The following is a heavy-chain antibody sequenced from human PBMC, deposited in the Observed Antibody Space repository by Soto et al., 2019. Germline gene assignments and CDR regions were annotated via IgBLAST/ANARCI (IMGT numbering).Heavy chain of an antibody. D-gene: IGHD3-3*02. CDR1: GYIFSSFY. J-gene: IGHJ3*01. CDR2: TSGYSGNS. V-gene: IGHV1-18*01. Sequence: ASVKVSCKAPGYIFSSFYINWVRQAPGQGLEWMGWTSGYSGNSRYAQKFQGRVTMTTDTSTNTGYMEMRSLTSDDTAVYYCARDIFGHVDAFDLWGQGTMVTVSS. CDR3: ARDIFGHVDAFDL.